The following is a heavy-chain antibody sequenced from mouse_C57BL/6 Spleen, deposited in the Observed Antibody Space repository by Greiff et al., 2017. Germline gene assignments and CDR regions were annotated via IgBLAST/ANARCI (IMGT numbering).Heavy chain of an antibody. Sequence: QVQLQQSGAELVRPGTSVKVSCKASGYAFTNYLIEWVKQRPGQGLEWIGVINPGSGGTNYNEKFKGKATLTADKSSSTAYMQLSSVTSEDSAVYFCAREGYDPAMDYWGQGTSVTVSS. J-gene: IGHJ4*01. D-gene: IGHD2-3*01. CDR1: GYAFTNYL. V-gene: IGHV1-54*01. CDR3: AREGYDPAMDY. CDR2: INPGSGGT.